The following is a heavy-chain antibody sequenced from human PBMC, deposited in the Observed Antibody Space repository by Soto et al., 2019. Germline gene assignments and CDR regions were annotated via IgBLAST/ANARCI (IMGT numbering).Heavy chain of an antibody. CDR1: GGSFSGYY. J-gene: IGHJ4*02. CDR3: ARGSTYDFWSGYYPSYDY. V-gene: IGHV4-34*01. D-gene: IGHD3-3*01. CDR2: INHSGST. Sequence: QVQLQQWGAGLLKPSETLSLTCAVYGGSFSGYYWSWIRQPPGKGLEWIGEINHSGSTNYNPSLKSRVTISVDTSQNQFSLKLGSVTAADTAVYYCARGSTYDFWSGYYPSYDYGGQGTLVTVSS.